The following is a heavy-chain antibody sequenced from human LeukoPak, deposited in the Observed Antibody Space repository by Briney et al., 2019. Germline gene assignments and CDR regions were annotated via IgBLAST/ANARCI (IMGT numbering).Heavy chain of an antibody. CDR1: GFTVSSNY. Sequence: GGSLRLSCAASGFTVSSNYMSWVRQAPGKGLEWVSVIYSGGSTYYADSVKGRFTISRHNSKNTLYLQMNSLRAEDTAVYYCARAAYYYDSSGSRAFDIWGQGTMVTVSS. CDR3: ARAAYYYDSSGSRAFDI. J-gene: IGHJ3*02. V-gene: IGHV3-53*04. D-gene: IGHD3-22*01. CDR2: IYSGGST.